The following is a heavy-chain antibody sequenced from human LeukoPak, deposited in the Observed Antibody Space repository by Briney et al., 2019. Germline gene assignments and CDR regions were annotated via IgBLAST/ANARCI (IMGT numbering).Heavy chain of an antibody. V-gene: IGHV4-59*01. J-gene: IGHJ4*02. Sequence: SETLSLTCTVSGGSISSYYWSWIRQPPGKGLEWIGYIYYSGSTNYNPSLKSRVALSVDTSKNQFSLKLSSVTAADTAVYYCAREYSGYDNYFDYWGQGTLVTVSS. D-gene: IGHD5-12*01. CDR1: GGSISSYY. CDR2: IYYSGST. CDR3: AREYSGYDNYFDY.